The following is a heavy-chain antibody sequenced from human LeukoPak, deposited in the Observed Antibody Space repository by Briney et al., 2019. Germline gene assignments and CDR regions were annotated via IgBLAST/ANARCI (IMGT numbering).Heavy chain of an antibody. D-gene: IGHD4-17*01. CDR1: GGSISSGGYS. CDR3: ARGDYGGNSGRSFDI. J-gene: IGHJ3*02. V-gene: IGHV4-30-2*01. Sequence: SQTLSLTCAVSGGSISSGGYSWSWIRQPPGKGLEWIGYIYHSGSTYYNPSLKSRVTISVDRSKNQFSLKLSPVTAADTAVYYCARGDYGGNSGRSFDIWGQGTMVTVSS. CDR2: IYHSGST.